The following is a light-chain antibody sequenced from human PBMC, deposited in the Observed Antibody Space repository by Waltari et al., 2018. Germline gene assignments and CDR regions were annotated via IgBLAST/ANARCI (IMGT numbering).Light chain of an antibody. Sequence: DIQMTQSPSSLSASVGDRVTITCRASQDISVSLAWYQQKPGRAPNLLIYAASKLESGVPSRFSGSGSGTDYTLTISSLQPEDFATYYCQQYYSTPFFGQGTKLEIK. CDR1: QDISVS. V-gene: IGKV1-NL1*01. J-gene: IGKJ2*01. CDR3: QQYYSTPF. CDR2: AAS.